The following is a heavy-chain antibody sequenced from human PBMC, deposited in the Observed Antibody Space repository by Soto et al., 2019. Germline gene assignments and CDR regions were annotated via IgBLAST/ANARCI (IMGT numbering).Heavy chain of an antibody. Sequence: PGGSLRLSCAASGFTFSSYAMSWVRQAPGKGLEWVSAISGSGGSTYYADSVKGRFTISRDNSKNTLYLQMNSLRAEDMAVYYCAKDSRCAGIVGATGFDYWGQGTLVTVSS. V-gene: IGHV3-23*01. J-gene: IGHJ4*02. CDR2: ISGSGGST. CDR3: AKDSRCAGIVGATGFDY. CDR1: GFTFSSYA. D-gene: IGHD1-26*01.